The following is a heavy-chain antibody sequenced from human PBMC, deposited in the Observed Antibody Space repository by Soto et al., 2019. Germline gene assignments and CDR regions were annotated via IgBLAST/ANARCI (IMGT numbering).Heavy chain of an antibody. V-gene: IGHV5-51*01. J-gene: IGHJ6*02. CDR3: ARRPSEFYGVDV. CDR1: GYSFTNYC. Sequence: GESLKIPCKGSGYSFTNYCIGWVRQMPGKGLEWMGIIYPDDSDTRYSPSFQGQVTISADKSISTAYLQWSSLKASDTAMYFCARRPSEFYGVDVWGQGTTVTVSS. CDR2: IYPDDSDT. D-gene: IGHD3-10*01.